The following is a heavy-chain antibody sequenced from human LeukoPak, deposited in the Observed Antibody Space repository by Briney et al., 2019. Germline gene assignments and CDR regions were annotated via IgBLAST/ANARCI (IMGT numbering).Heavy chain of an antibody. CDR1: GFTFDDYA. CDR3: AKALLRYFDWLSPIDY. J-gene: IGHJ4*02. V-gene: IGHV3-9*01. D-gene: IGHD3-9*01. CDR2: ISWNSGSI. Sequence: GGSLRLSCAASGFTFDDYAMHWVRQAPGKGLEWVSGISWNSGSIGYADSVQGRFTISRDNAKNSLYLQMNSLRAEDTALYYCAKALLRYFDWLSPIDYWGQGTLVTVSS.